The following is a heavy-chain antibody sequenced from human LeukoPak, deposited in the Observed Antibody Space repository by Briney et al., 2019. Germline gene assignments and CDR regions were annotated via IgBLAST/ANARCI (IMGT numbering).Heavy chain of an antibody. CDR2: ISGSGGST. CDR3: AKDGVDFWSGYYNPFDY. V-gene: IGHV3-23*01. CDR1: GFNFSSYA. Sequence: PGGSLRLSCAASGFNFSSYAMSWVRQAPGEGLEGVSSISGSGGSTYYADSVKGRFTISRDNSKNTLYLQMNSLRAEDTAVYYCAKDGVDFWSGYYNPFDYWGQGTLVTVSS. J-gene: IGHJ4*02. D-gene: IGHD3-3*01.